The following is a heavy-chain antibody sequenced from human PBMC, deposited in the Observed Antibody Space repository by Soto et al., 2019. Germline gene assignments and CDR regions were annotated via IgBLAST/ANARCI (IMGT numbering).Heavy chain of an antibody. CDR1: GGTFSSYT. Sequence: ASVKVSCKASGGTFSSYTISWVRQAPGQGLEWMGRIIPILGIANYAQKFQGRVTITADKSTSTAYMELSSLRSEDTAVYYCARGLPGYDFWSGPYYYYMDVWGKGTTVTVSS. V-gene: IGHV1-69*02. D-gene: IGHD3-3*01. J-gene: IGHJ6*03. CDR3: ARGLPGYDFWSGPYYYYMDV. CDR2: IIPILGIA.